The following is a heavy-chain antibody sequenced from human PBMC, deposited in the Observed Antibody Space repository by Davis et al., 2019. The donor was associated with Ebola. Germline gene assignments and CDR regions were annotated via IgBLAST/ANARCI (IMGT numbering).Heavy chain of an antibody. D-gene: IGHD3-3*01. V-gene: IGHV3-23*01. CDR1: GFTFSSYA. Sequence: PGGSLRLSCAASGFTFSSYAMSWVRQAPGKGLEWASAISGSGGSTYYADSVKGRFTISRDNSKNTLYLQMNSLRAEDTAIYYCAKDKNYDFWSGYPHDAFDIWGRGTMVTVSS. CDR3: AKDKNYDFWSGYPHDAFDI. J-gene: IGHJ3*02. CDR2: ISGSGGST.